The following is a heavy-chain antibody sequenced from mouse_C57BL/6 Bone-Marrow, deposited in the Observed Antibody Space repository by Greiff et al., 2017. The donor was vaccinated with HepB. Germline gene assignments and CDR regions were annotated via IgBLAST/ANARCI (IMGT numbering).Heavy chain of an antibody. CDR1: GYTFTSYW. V-gene: IGHV1-50*01. Sequence: VQLQQPGAELVKPGASVKLSCKASGYTFTSYWMQWVKQRPGQGLEWIGEIDPSDSYTNYNQKFKGKATLTVDTSSSTAYMQLSSLTSEDSAVYYCARNGFHFDYWGQGTTLTVSS. CDR3: ARNGFHFDY. CDR2: IDPSDSYT. J-gene: IGHJ2*01. D-gene: IGHD1-1*01.